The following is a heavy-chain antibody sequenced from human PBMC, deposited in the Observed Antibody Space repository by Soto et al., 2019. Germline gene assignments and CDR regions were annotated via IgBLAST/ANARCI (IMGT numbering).Heavy chain of an antibody. CDR1: GYNFASHW. D-gene: IGHD3-10*01. J-gene: IGHJ5*02. V-gene: IGHV5-10-1*01. CDR3: TRLPQEQPAFGGFDP. CDR2: IDPSDSYT. Sequence: GESLKISCQGSGYNFASHWITWVRQLPGKGLEWMGRIDPSDSYTNYNPSFQGHVTISADTSISTAYLQWSSLKASDTAMYYCTRLPQEQPAFGGFDPWGQGTLVTVPS.